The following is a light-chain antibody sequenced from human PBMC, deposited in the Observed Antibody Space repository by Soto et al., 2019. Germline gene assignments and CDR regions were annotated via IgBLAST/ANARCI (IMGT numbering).Light chain of an antibody. CDR2: EVS. V-gene: IGLV2-14*01. J-gene: IGLJ2*01. CDR1: SSDVGGYHY. CDR3: SSYTSRSTRV. Sequence: QSVLTQPASVSGSPGQSITISCTGTSSDVGGYHYVSWYQQHPGKAPKLMIYEVSDRPSGVSNRFSGSKSGNTASLTISGLQAEDEADYYCSSYTSRSTRVFGGGTKVTVL.